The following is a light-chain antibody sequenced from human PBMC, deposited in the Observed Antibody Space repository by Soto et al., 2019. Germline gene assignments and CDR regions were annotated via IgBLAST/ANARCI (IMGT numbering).Light chain of an antibody. J-gene: IGKJ4*01. Sequence: DIVMTQSPDSLAVSLGERVTISCKSSQSVLYSSNNKNYLAWYQQKPGQPPKLLIYWASTRESGVPDRFSGSGSGTDFTLTISSLQAEDVAVYYCQQYYSTPPLTFGGGTKVEIK. V-gene: IGKV4-1*01. CDR2: WAS. CDR3: QQYYSTPPLT. CDR1: QSVLYSSNNKNY.